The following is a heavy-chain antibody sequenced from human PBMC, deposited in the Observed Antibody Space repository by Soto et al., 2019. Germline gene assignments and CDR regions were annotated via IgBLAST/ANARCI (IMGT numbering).Heavy chain of an antibody. D-gene: IGHD2-2*01. CDR2: IIPISDTA. Sequence: QVQLVQSGAEVKKPGSSVKVSCKASGGTFSSYAISWVRQAPGQGLEWMGGIIPISDTANYAQKVQGRGTISADESTSTAYMERSSLRSEDTAVYYCARSQGSSTSLEIYYYYYYGMDVWGQGTTVTVSS. V-gene: IGHV1-69*01. J-gene: IGHJ6*02. CDR1: GGTFSSYA. CDR3: ARSQGSSTSLEIYYYYYYGMDV.